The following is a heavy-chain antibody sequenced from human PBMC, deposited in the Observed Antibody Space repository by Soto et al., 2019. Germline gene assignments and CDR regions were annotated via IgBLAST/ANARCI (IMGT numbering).Heavy chain of an antibody. V-gene: IGHV3-15*07. CDR3: TTLGPS. J-gene: IGHJ5*02. CDR2: VKTKSEGETT. CDR1: GFTFGDVW. Sequence: EVQLVESGGGWVKPGGSLTLSCVASGFTFGDVWMNWVRQAAGKGLEWVGHVKTKSEGETTDYAAPVKGRFTIWRDDSTNTLYLQMNSLKSEDTGKYFCTTLGPSWGQGTQVTVSS.